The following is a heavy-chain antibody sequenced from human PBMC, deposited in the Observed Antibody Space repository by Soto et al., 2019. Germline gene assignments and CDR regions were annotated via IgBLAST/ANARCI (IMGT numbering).Heavy chain of an antibody. CDR1: GFNVTNTY. CDR2: IYRGFST. D-gene: IGHD6-6*01. J-gene: IGHJ3*02. V-gene: IGHV3-53*01. CDR3: ARDRSDSSRDDSFDI. Sequence: PGGSLRLSCAVSGFNVTNTYMSWVRQAPGKGLEWVSVIYRGFSTFYADSVNGRFTVSRDDSKNTVSLQMNSLRAEDTAVYYCARDRSDSSRDDSFDIWGQGTMVTVSS.